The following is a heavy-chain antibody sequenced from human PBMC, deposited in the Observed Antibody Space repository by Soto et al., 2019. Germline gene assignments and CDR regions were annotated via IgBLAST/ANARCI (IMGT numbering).Heavy chain of an antibody. CDR1: GGSFIGYY. J-gene: IGHJ6*02. CDR2: INHSGST. Sequence: SETLSLTCAVYGGSFIGYYWTWIRQPPGTGLEWIGEINHSGSTNYNPSLKSRVTISVDTSKNQFSLKLTSVTAADTAVYYCAREWAGRRKTIAAPSYVVDVWGQGTAVTVSS. CDR3: AREWAGRRKTIAAPSYVVDV. D-gene: IGHD6-6*01. V-gene: IGHV4-34*01.